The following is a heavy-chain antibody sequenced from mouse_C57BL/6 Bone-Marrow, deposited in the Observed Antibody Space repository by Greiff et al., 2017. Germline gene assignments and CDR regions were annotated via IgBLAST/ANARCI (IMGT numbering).Heavy chain of an antibody. J-gene: IGHJ2*01. CDR1: GYTFTDYY. CDR3: ARLSFDYYGSSQFLY. V-gene: IGHV1-26*01. D-gene: IGHD1-1*01. Sequence: EVQLQQSGPELVKPGASVKISCKASGYTFTDYYMNWVKQSHGKSLEWIGDINPNNGGTSYNQKFKGKATLTVDKSSSTAYMELRSLTSEDSAVYYCARLSFDYYGSSQFLYWGQGTTRTVSS. CDR2: INPNNGGT.